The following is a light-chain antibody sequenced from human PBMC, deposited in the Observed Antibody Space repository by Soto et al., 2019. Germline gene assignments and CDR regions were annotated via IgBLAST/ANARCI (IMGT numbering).Light chain of an antibody. CDR3: ATWDDSLSGWV. Sequence: QSVLTQPPSASATPGQGITISCSGSSSSIGNNFVSWYQQLPGTAPKLLIYRNNQRPSGVPDRFSGSKSGTSASLAISGLRSEDEADYYCATWDDSLSGWVFGGGTKLTVL. V-gene: IGLV1-47*01. CDR2: RNN. J-gene: IGLJ2*01. CDR1: SSSIGNNF.